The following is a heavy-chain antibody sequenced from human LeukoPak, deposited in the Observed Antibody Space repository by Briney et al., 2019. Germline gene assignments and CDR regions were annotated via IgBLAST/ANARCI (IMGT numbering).Heavy chain of an antibody. CDR3: ARSESGYSYGLYRY. V-gene: IGHV4-31*03. CDR2: IYYSGST. Sequence: SETLSLTCTVSGSSISSGGYYWSWIRQHPGKGLEWIGYIYYSGSTYYNPSLKSRVTISVDTSKNQFSLKLSSVTAADTAVYYCARSESGYSYGLYRYWGQGTLVTVSS. J-gene: IGHJ4*02. CDR1: GSSISSGGYY. D-gene: IGHD5-18*01.